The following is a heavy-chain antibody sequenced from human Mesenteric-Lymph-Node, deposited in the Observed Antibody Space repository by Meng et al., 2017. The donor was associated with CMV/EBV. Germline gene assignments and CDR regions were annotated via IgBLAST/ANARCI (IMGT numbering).Heavy chain of an antibody. J-gene: IGHJ4*02. Sequence: SETLSLTCAVYGGSFSGYYWSWIRQPPGKGLEWIGEINHSGSTNYNPSLKSRVTISVDTSKNQFSLKLNSVTPEDTAVYYCAREVVGGATDFWGQGTLVTVSS. CDR2: INHSGST. D-gene: IGHD1-26*01. V-gene: IGHV4-34*01. CDR3: AREVVGGATDF. CDR1: GGSFSGYY.